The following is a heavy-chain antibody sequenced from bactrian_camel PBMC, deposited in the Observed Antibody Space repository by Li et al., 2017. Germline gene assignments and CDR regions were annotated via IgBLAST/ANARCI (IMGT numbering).Heavy chain of an antibody. V-gene: IGHV3-1*01. CDR3: ARKGDSSGYHWPAEEYKY. CDR1: GLTFDDYA. Sequence: VQLVESGGGLVQAGGSLRLSCTASGLTFDDYAMSWVRQAPGKGLEWVSAINSGGGSTYYADSVKGRFTISRDNSKNALYLQMNSLKTEDTAVFYCARKGDSSGYHWPAEEYKYWGQGTQVTVS. D-gene: IGHD2*01. CDR2: INSGGGST. J-gene: IGHJ4*01.